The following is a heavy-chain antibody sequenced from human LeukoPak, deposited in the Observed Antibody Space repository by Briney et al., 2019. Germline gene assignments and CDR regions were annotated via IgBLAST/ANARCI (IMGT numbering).Heavy chain of an antibody. CDR2: ISAYNGNT. D-gene: IGHD1-26*01. CDR1: GYTFTSYG. V-gene: IGHV1-18*01. J-gene: IGHJ6*02. CDR3: ARGGPRSFLMGYYYYGMDV. Sequence: ASVKVSFKASGYTFTSYGISWVRQAPGQGLEWMGWISAYNGNTNYAQKFQGRVTITADESTSTAYMELSSLRSEDTAVYYCARGGPRSFLMGYYYYGMDVWGQGTTVTVSS.